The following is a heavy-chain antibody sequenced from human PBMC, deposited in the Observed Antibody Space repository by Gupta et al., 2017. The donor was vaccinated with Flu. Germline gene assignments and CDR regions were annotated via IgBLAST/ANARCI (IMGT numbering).Heavy chain of an antibody. V-gene: IGHV1-2*02. J-gene: IGHJ4*02. CDR2: INPNSGGT. D-gene: IGHD7-27*01. Sequence: WGRQAPGQGLEWMGWINPNSGGTNYAQRFQGRVTMTRDTYSSTAYMELSSLTSGDTAVYYCATLNWDPTDDYWGQGTLVTVSS. CDR3: ATLNWDPTDDY.